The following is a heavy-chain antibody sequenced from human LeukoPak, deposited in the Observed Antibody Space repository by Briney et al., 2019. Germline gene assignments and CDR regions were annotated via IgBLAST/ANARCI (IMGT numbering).Heavy chain of an antibody. Sequence: SETLSLTCTVSGGSVSSGSYYWSWIRQPPGTGLEWIGYIYYSGSTNYNPSLKSRVTISGDTSKKQFSLKLSSVTAADTAVYYCVTYYYGSSAPKRNYWGQGILVTVSS. V-gene: IGHV4-61*01. CDR3: VTYYYGSSAPKRNY. CDR2: IYYSGST. CDR1: GGSVSSGSYY. J-gene: IGHJ4*02. D-gene: IGHD3-22*01.